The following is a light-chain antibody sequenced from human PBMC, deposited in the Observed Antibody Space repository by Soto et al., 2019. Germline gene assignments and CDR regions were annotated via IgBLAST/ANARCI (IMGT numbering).Light chain of an antibody. V-gene: IGKV3-20*01. CDR2: GAS. Sequence: EVVFTQSPGTLSLSPGERATLSCRASQSVSSSYLAWYQQKPGQAPRLLIYGASNRATGIPDRFSGSGSGTDFTLTISRLEPEDFAVYYCQQYGSSPSTFGPGTKVDIK. CDR1: QSVSSSY. CDR3: QQYGSSPST. J-gene: IGKJ3*01.